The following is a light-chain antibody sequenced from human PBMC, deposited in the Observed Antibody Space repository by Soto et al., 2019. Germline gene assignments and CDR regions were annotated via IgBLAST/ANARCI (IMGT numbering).Light chain of an antibody. CDR2: GNS. CDR1: SSNIGAGYD. CDR3: QSYDSSLSAVV. J-gene: IGLJ2*01. V-gene: IGLV1-40*01. Sequence: QPVLTQPPSVSGAPGQRVTISCTGSSSNIGAGYDVHWYQQLPGTAPKLLIYGNSNRPSGVPDRFSRSKSGTSASLAITGLQAEDEADYYCQSYDSSLSAVVFGGGTKLTVL.